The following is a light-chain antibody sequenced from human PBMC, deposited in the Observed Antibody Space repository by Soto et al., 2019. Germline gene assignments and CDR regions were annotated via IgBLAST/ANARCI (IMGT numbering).Light chain of an antibody. Sequence: EIVMTQSPATLSVSPGERPTLSYRVSQSVRSSLAWYQQTPGQAPRLLIYGASTRATGIPARIGGSWSRKVFIITISSLQSEYFAFYYYQQYNNWWAFGQGTKVDIK. CDR3: QQYNNWWA. CDR1: QSVRSS. CDR2: GAS. V-gene: IGKV3-15*01. J-gene: IGKJ1*01.